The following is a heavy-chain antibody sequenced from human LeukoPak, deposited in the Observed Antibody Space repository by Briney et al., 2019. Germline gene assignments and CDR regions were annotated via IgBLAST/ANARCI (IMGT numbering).Heavy chain of an antibody. CDR1: GYTFSSYG. CDR2: ISGYNDNT. D-gene: IGHD3-10*01. J-gene: IGHJ3*02. CDR3: ARGGSGSVSAFDI. V-gene: IGHV1-18*01. Sequence: ASVKVSCKASGYTFSSYGITWVRQAPGQGLEWMGWISGYNDNTNYTQKLQGRVTMTTDTSTSTAYMELRSLRSDDTAVYYCARGGSGSVSAFDIWGQGTMVTVSS.